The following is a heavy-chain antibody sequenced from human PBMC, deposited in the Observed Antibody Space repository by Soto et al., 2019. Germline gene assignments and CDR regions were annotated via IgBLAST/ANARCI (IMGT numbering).Heavy chain of an antibody. V-gene: IGHV3-11*01. D-gene: IGHD5-12*01. J-gene: IGHJ4*02. CDR3: ATIVATISGDRGY. Sequence: GGSLRLACAASGFTFSDYYMSWIRQAPGKGLEWVSYISSSGSTIYYADSVKGRFTISRDNAKNSLYLQMNSLRAEDTAVYYCATIVATISGDRGYWGQGTLVTVST. CDR1: GFTFSDYY. CDR2: ISSSGSTI.